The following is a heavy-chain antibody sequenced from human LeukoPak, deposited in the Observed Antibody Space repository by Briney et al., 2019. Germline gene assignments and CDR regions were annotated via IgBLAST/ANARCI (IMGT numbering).Heavy chain of an antibody. D-gene: IGHD6-13*01. CDR2: INSDGSSR. V-gene: IGHV3-74*01. CDR3: ASASSHRIAAGGDY. CDR1: GFTFSNYW. J-gene: IGHJ4*02. Sequence: GGSLRLSCAASGFTFSNYWMHWVRQAPGKGLVWVSRINSDGSSRNYADTVKGRFTISRDNAKNTLYLQMNSLRAEDTAVYYCASASSHRIAAGGDYWGQGTLVTVSS.